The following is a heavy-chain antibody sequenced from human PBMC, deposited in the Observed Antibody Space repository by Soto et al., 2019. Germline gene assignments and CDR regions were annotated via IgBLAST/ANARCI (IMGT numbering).Heavy chain of an antibody. V-gene: IGHV1-18*01. CDR3: ARDRFYYDSSGYYPNFDY. J-gene: IGHJ4*02. D-gene: IGHD3-22*01. CDR1: GYTFTSYG. Sequence: GASVKVSCKASGYTFTSYGISWVRQAPGQGLEWMGWISAYNGNTNYAQKLQGRVTMTTDTSTSTAYMELRSLRSDDTAVYYCARDRFYYDSSGYYPNFDYWGQGTLVTAPQ. CDR2: ISAYNGNT.